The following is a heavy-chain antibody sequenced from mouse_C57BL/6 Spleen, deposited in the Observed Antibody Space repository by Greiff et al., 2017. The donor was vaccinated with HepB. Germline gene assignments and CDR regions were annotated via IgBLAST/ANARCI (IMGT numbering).Heavy chain of an antibody. V-gene: IGHV1-39*01. CDR3: ARGGNWARYAMDY. D-gene: IGHD4-1*01. CDR2: INPNYGST. CDR1: GYSFTDYN. Sequence: VQLKQSGPELVKPGASVKISCKASGYSFTDYNMNWVKQSNGKSLEWIGVINPNYGSTSYNQKFKGKATLTVDQSSSTAYMQLNSLTSEDSAVYYCARGGNWARYAMDYWGQGTSVTVSS. J-gene: IGHJ4*01.